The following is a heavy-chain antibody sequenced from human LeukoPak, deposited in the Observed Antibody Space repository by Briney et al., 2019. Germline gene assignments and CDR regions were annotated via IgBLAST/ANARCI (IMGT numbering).Heavy chain of an antibody. CDR1: GFTFSSYD. CDR2: ISGSGGST. CDR3: ARRYGSGSYYPSY. D-gene: IGHD1-26*01. J-gene: IGHJ4*02. V-gene: IGHV3-23*01. Sequence: GGSLRLSCAASGFTFSSYDMSWVRQAPGKGLEWVSAISGSGGSTYYADSVKGRFTISRDNSKNTLYLQMNSLRAEDTAVYYCARRYGSGSYYPSYWGQGTLVTVSS.